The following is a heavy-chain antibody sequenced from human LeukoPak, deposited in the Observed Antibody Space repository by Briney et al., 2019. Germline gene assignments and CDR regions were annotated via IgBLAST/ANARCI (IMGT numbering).Heavy chain of an antibody. D-gene: IGHD2-2*01. Sequence: ASVKVSCKASGYTFTSYGVSWVRQAPGQGLGWMGWISAYNGNTKNAQKLQGRVTMTTDTSTSTAYMELRSLRSDDTAVYYCARDGYQPLDVTYFQHWGQGTLVTVSS. CDR1: GYTFTSYG. V-gene: IGHV1-18*01. CDR3: ARDGYQPLDVTYFQH. CDR2: ISAYNGNT. J-gene: IGHJ1*01.